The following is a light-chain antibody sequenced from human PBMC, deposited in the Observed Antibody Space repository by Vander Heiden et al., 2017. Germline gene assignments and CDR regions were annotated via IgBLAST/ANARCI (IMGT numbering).Light chain of an antibody. V-gene: IGKV1-12*01. CDR1: QDINTW. CDR3: QKLNSFPLT. J-gene: IGKJ4*01. Sequence: SPSSVSASVGDRVSITCRATQDINTWLAWYQQKPGRAPKVLIYTASSLQSGVPSRFGGSGSGTDFTLTISSLQPEDSATYYCQKLNSFPLTFGGGTKVEIK. CDR2: TAS.